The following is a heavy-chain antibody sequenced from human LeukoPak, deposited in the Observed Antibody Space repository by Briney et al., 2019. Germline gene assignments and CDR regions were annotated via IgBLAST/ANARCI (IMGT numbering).Heavy chain of an antibody. Sequence: SVKVSCKASGGIFSRYAISWVRQAPGQGLEWMGGIIPIFGTANYAQKFQGRDTITADKSTSTAYMELSSLRSEDTAVYYCARARYCSGGSCYWTPYYYYGMDVWGKATTVTVSS. D-gene: IGHD2-15*01. CDR2: IIPIFGTA. CDR3: ARARYCSGGSCYWTPYYYYGMDV. CDR1: GGIFSRYA. V-gene: IGHV1-69*06. J-gene: IGHJ6*04.